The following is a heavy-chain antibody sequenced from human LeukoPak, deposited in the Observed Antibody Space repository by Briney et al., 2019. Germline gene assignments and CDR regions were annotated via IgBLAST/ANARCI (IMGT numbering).Heavy chain of an antibody. J-gene: IGHJ4*02. Sequence: GGSLRLSCAASGFTFSSYSMNWVRQAPGKGLEWVSSISSSSSYIYYADSVKGRFTISRDNAENSLYLQMNSLRAEDTAVYYCARFGAVAGFFDYWGQGTLVTVSS. CDR2: ISSSSSYI. D-gene: IGHD6-19*01. V-gene: IGHV3-21*01. CDR3: ARFGAVAGFFDY. CDR1: GFTFSSYS.